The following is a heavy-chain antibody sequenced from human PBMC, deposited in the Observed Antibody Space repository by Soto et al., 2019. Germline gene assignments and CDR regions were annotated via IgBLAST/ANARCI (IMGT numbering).Heavy chain of an antibody. J-gene: IGHJ4*02. CDR2: INHSGST. V-gene: IGHV4-34*01. D-gene: IGHD3-10*01. CDR3: ASFYYGSGSPSQFDY. Sequence: PSETLSLTCAVYGGSFSGYYWSWIRQPPGKGLEWIGEINHSGSTNYNPSLKSRVTISVDTSKNQFSLKLSSVTAADTAVYYCASFYYGSGSPSQFDYWGQGTLVTVSS. CDR1: GGSFSGYY.